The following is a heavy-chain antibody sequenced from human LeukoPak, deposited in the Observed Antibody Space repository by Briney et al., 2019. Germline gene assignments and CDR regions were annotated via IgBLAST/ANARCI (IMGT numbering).Heavy chain of an antibody. CDR3: ARGYCSGGSCIAFDP. J-gene: IGHJ5*02. CDR2: IYPGDSDT. Sequence: GESLKISCNVSGYRFTSYWIGWVRQMPGKGLEWMGIIYPGDSDTRYSPSFQGQVTISADKSISTAYLQWSSLKASDTAMYYCARGYCSGGSCIAFDPWGQGTLVTVSS. D-gene: IGHD2-15*01. CDR1: GYRFTSYW. V-gene: IGHV5-51*01.